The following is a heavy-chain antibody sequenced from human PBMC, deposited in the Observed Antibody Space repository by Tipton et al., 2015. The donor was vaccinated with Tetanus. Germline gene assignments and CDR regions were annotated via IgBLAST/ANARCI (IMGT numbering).Heavy chain of an antibody. J-gene: IGHJ6*03. D-gene: IGHD5-12*01. CDR2: LYFSGNT. V-gene: IGHV4-59*01. Sequence: TLSLTCTVSGASISTYSWTWIRQSPGKGLEWIAYLYFSGNTNYNPSLKIRVTMSPDTSKNQASLRLNSVTAADTAVYYCARAGEGGYDATMGFYYYYMDVWGKGTTVTVSS. CDR3: ARAGEGGYDATMGFYYYYMDV. CDR1: GASISTYS.